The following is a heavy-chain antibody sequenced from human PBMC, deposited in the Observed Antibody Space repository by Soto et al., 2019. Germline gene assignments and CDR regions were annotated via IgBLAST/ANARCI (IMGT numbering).Heavy chain of an antibody. D-gene: IGHD3-10*01. CDR2: IYYSGST. J-gene: IGHJ4*02. CDR1: GGSISSYY. V-gene: IGHV4-59*01. Sequence: SETLSLTCTVSGGSISSYYWSWIRQPPGKGLEWIGYIYYSGSTNYNPSLKSRVTISVDTSKNQFSLKLSSVTAADTAVYFCARDLGNFDSGSTYFDSWGQGTLVTVSS. CDR3: ARDLGNFDSGSTYFDS.